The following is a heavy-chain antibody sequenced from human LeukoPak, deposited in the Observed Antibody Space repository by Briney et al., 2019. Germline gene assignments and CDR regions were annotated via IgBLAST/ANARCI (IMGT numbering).Heavy chain of an antibody. Sequence: SETLSLTCSVSGGSVSSYYWSWIRQPAGKGLEWIGRIYTSGSTNYNPSLKSRVTMSVDTSKNQFSLKLSSVTAADTAVYYCAREGGYRYRYRGDYYGMDVWGQGTTVTVSS. CDR3: AREGGYRYRYRGDYYGMDV. CDR1: GGSVSSYY. CDR2: IYTSGST. J-gene: IGHJ6*02. D-gene: IGHD5-18*01. V-gene: IGHV4-4*07.